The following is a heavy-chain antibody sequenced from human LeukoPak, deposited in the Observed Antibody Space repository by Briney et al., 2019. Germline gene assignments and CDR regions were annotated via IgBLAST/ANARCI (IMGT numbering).Heavy chain of an antibody. CDR1: GFTFDDYG. CDR3: AKRDLIGLLDY. Sequence: PGGSLRLSCAASGFTFDDYGMSWVRQAPGKGLEWVSGISWNGGSTAYADSVKGRFTISRDNAKNSLYLQMTSLRAEDTAFYYRAKRDLIGLLDYWGQGTLVTVSS. V-gene: IGHV3-20*04. D-gene: IGHD2-15*01. CDR2: ISWNGGST. J-gene: IGHJ4*02.